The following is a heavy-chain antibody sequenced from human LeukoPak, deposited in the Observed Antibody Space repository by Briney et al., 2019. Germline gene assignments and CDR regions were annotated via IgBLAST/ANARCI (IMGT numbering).Heavy chain of an antibody. CDR1: GFTFSSCA. CDR3: YGANAED. D-gene: IGHD4-23*01. CDR2: INTDGSTT. J-gene: IGHJ1*01. Sequence: GGSLRLSCAASGFTFSSCAMSWVRQVPGKGLVWVSGINTDGSTTSYADSVKGRFTISRDNAKNTLYLQMNSLRAEDMAVYYCYGANAEDWGQGTLVTVSS. V-gene: IGHV3-74*01.